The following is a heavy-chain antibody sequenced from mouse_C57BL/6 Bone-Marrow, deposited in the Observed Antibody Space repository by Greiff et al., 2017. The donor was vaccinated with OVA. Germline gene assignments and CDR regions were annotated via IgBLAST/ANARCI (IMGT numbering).Heavy chain of an antibody. CDR1: GFSLNSYG. V-gene: IGHV2-9*01. CDR2: IWGGGST. D-gene: IGHD2-1*01. CDR3: AKGDGNYAGAMDY. Sequence: VKLVESGPGLVAPSQSLSITCTVSGFSLNSYGVDWVRQPTGKGLEWLGVIWGGGSTNYNSALMSRLSISKDNSKSQVFLKMNSLQTDDTAMYYCAKGDGNYAGAMDYWGQGTSVTVSS. J-gene: IGHJ4*01.